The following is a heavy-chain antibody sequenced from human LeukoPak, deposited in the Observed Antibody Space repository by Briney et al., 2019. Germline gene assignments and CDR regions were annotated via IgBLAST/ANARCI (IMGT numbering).Heavy chain of an antibody. Sequence: GGSLRLSCAASGFTFSSYSMNWVRQAPGRGLEWVSSISSSSTYIYYADSVKGRFTVSRDNAKNSLYLQMNSLRAEDTAVYFCASQYTSSRIFDDWGQGTLVTVSS. V-gene: IGHV3-21*01. J-gene: IGHJ4*02. CDR3: ASQYTSSRIFDD. CDR2: ISSSSTYI. CDR1: GFTFSSYS. D-gene: IGHD6-13*01.